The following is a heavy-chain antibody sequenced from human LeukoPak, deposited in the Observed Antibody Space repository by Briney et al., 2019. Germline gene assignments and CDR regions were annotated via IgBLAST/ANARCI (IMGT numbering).Heavy chain of an antibody. CDR3: STHPTSGF. V-gene: IGHV3-15*07. CDR1: FSTFNKAW. CDR2: IKSRADGGTT. J-gene: IGHJ4*02. Sequence: PGGSLRLSCAASFSTFNKAWMNWVRQAPGKGLEWVGRIKSRADGGTTDYATPVKDRFTISRDDLENTAFLQMNSLKTEDTAIYYCSTHPTSGFWGQGTLVTVSS. D-gene: IGHD2-15*01.